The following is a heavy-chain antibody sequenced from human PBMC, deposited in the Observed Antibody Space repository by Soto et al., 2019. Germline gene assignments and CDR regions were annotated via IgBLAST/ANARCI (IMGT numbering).Heavy chain of an antibody. CDR3: ARTIAAAGTVFFDY. J-gene: IGHJ4*02. V-gene: IGHV4-31*03. CDR1: GGSISNGGYY. D-gene: IGHD6-13*01. CDR2: IYYSGST. Sequence: SETLSLTCTVSGGSISNGGYYWTWIRQHPGKGLEWIGYIYYSGSTYYNPSLKSRVTISVDTSKNQFSLKLTSVTAADTAVYYCARTIAAAGTVFFDYWGQGTLVTVSS.